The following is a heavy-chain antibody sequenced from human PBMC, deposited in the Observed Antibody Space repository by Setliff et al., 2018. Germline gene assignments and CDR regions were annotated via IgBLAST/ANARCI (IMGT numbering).Heavy chain of an antibody. CDR3: ARGGVQRWLQSRYFDY. J-gene: IGHJ4*02. V-gene: IGHV4-34*01. Sequence: KSSETLSLTCAVYGGSFSGYYWSWIRQPPGKGLEWIGEINHSGSTNYNPSLKSRVTISVDTSKNQFSLKLSSVTAADTAVYYCARGGVQRWLQSRYFDYWGQGTLVTVSS. D-gene: IGHD5-12*01. CDR2: INHSGST. CDR1: GGSFSGYY.